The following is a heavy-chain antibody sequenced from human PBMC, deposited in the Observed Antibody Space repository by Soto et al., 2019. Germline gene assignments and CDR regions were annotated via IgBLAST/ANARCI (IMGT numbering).Heavy chain of an antibody. Sequence: GSLRLSCAASGFTFSNYWMHWVRQAPGKGLVWVSRINSDGSSTSYADSVKGRSTISRDNAKNTLSLQMNSLRADDTAVYYCARGGVGRYCSSSSCYTWVFDYWGQGTLVTVSS. D-gene: IGHD2-2*02. CDR1: GFTFSNYW. CDR3: ARGGVGRYCSSSSCYTWVFDY. CDR2: INSDGSST. V-gene: IGHV3-74*01. J-gene: IGHJ4*02.